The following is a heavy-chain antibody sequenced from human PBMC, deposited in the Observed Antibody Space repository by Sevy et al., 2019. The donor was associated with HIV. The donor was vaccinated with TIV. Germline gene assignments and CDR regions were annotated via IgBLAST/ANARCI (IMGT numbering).Heavy chain of an antibody. D-gene: IGHD4-17*01. CDR2: ISYDGISK. Sequence: GGSLRLSCAASGFTFSSFHMHWVRQAPGKGLEWVALISYDGISKYYGDSVKGQFTVSRDNSKNTLYLQMNSLRAEDTAVYYCARDHMTTVTKFDYWGQGTLVTVSS. CDR3: ARDHMTTVTKFDY. V-gene: IGHV3-30-3*01. CDR1: GFTFSSFH. J-gene: IGHJ4*02.